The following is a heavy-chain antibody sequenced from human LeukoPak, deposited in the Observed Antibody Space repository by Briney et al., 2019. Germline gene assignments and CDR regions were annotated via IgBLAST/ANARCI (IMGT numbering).Heavy chain of an antibody. V-gene: IGHV3-11*03. Sequence: GGSLRLSCAASGITFSDYYMSWIRQAPGKGLEWVSYISSSSTYTNYADSVKGRFTISRDNAKNSVYLQMNSLRGEDTAVYYRASWATGIDYWSQGTLVTVS. J-gene: IGHJ4*02. CDR3: ASWATGIDY. CDR2: ISSSSTYT. D-gene: IGHD3-16*01. CDR1: GITFSDYY.